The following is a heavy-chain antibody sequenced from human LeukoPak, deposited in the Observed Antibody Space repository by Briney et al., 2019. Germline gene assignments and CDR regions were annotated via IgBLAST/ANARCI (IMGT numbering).Heavy chain of an antibody. Sequence: ASVKVSCKASGYTFTSYDINWVRQATGQGLEWMGWMNPNSGNTGYAQKFQGRVTMTRNTSISTAYMELSSLRSEDTAVYYCTRKSVVGIAARPTYYYYYGMDVWGQGTTVTVSS. CDR1: GYTFTSYD. CDR2: MNPNSGNT. V-gene: IGHV1-8*01. CDR3: TRKSVVGIAARPTYYYYYGMDV. J-gene: IGHJ6*02. D-gene: IGHD6-6*01.